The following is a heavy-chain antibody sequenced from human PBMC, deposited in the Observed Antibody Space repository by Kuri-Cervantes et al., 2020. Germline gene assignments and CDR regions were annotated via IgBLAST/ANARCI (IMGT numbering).Heavy chain of an antibody. CDR1: GFTFDDYG. V-gene: IGHV3-30*18. CDR3: AKDPERGYSYGWSMDV. Sequence: GGSLRLSCAASGFTFDDYGMHWVRQAPGKGLEWVAVISHDGSNKYYADSVKGRFTISRDNSKNTLYLQMKSLRAEDTAVYYCAKDPERGYSYGWSMDVWGQGTTVTVSS. CDR2: ISHDGSNK. D-gene: IGHD5-18*01. J-gene: IGHJ6*02.